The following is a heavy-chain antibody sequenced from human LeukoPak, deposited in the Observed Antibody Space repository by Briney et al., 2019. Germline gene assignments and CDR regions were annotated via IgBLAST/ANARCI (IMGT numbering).Heavy chain of an antibody. D-gene: IGHD2-2*03. CDR3: ARDWIDRSLDY. CDR2: LSPHGNYE. J-gene: IGHJ4*02. V-gene: IGHV3-33*01. CDR1: GFTFSDYG. Sequence: GGSLRLSCAASGFTFSDYGIHWVRHAPGKGLQWVAVLSPHGNYEYFADSMQGRFIISRDDSKNTVYLQMNSLRDEDTAGYYCARDWIDRSLDYWGQGTLVTVSS.